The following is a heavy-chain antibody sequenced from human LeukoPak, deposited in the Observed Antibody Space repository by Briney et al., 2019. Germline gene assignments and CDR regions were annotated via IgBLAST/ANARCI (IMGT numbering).Heavy chain of an antibody. Sequence: GGSLRLSCAASGFTFSTFVMSWVRQAPGKGLEGVSTISGSGGGTYYADSVKGRFAISRDNSKNTLSLQMNSLRAEDTAVYYCAKDQSSSWPTPFDYWGQGTLVTVSS. CDR1: GFTFSTFV. V-gene: IGHV3-23*01. CDR2: ISGSGGGT. J-gene: IGHJ4*02. D-gene: IGHD6-13*01. CDR3: AKDQSSSWPTPFDY.